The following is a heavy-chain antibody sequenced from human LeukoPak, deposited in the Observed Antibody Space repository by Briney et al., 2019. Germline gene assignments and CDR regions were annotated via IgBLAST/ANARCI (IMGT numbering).Heavy chain of an antibody. CDR1: GYTFTSYY. Sequence: GASVKVSCKASGYTFTSYYMHWVRQAPGQGLEWMGIINPSGGSTTYAQKFQGRLTMTRDTSTSTVYMEVSSLRSEDTAVYYCARTRDGYIKHIYYYYYMDVWGKGTTVTVSS. V-gene: IGHV1-46*01. D-gene: IGHD5-24*01. CDR2: INPSGGST. J-gene: IGHJ6*03. CDR3: ARTRDGYIKHIYYYYYMDV.